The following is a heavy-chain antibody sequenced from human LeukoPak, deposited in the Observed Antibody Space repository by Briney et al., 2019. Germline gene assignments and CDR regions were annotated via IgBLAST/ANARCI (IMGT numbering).Heavy chain of an antibody. J-gene: IGHJ4*02. V-gene: IGHV1-2*02. CDR3: ARDCCSSAYTWGY. CDR1: GYTFTGYY. CDR2: INPNSGGT. Sequence: ASLKVSCTASGYTFTGYYMHWVRQAPGQGLEWMGWINPNSGGTNYAQHFHSRVTMTRDTSISTAYMELNSLTSDDTAVYYCARDCCSSAYTWGYWGQGTLVTVSS. D-gene: IGHD3-22*01.